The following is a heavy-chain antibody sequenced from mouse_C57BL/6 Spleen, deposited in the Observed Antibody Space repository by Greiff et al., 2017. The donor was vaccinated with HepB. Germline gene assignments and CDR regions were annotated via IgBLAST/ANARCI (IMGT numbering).Heavy chain of an antibody. J-gene: IGHJ2*01. D-gene: IGHD2-1*01. CDR3: ARGGNYRGYYFDY. CDR1: GFTFSSYA. V-gene: IGHV5-4*03. CDR2: ISDGGSYT. Sequence: EVNVVESGGGLVKPGGSLKLSCAASGFTFSSYAMSWVRQTPEKRLEWVATISDGGSYTYYPDNVKGRFTISRDNAKNNLYLQMSHLKSEDTAMYYCARGGNYRGYYFDYWGQGTTLTVSS.